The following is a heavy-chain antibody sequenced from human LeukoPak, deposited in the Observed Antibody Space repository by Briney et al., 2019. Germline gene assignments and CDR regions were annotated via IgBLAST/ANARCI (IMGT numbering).Heavy chain of an antibody. CDR3: ARGRGSMIVVVIPPGILDY. CDR2: IYYSGST. V-gene: IGHV4-31*03. CDR1: GGSISSGGYY. D-gene: IGHD3-22*01. J-gene: IGHJ4*02. Sequence: TSETLSLTCTVSGGSISSGGYYWSWIRQHPGKGLEWIGYIYYSGSTYYNPSLKSRVTISVDTSKNQFSLKLSSVTAADTAVYYCARGRGSMIVVVIPPGILDYWGQGTLVTVSS.